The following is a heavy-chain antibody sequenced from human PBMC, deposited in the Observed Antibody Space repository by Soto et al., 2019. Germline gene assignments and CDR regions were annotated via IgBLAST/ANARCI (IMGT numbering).Heavy chain of an antibody. V-gene: IGHV4-34*01. CDR1: GGSFSGYY. J-gene: IGHJ5*02. Sequence: SETLSLTCAVYGGSFSGYYWSWIRQPPGKGLEWIGEINHSGSTNYNPSLKSRVTISVDTSKNQFSLKLSSVTAADTAVYYCARGRYSSRYKLVDPWGQGTLVTVSS. CDR2: INHSGST. D-gene: IGHD6-13*01. CDR3: ARGRYSSRYKLVDP.